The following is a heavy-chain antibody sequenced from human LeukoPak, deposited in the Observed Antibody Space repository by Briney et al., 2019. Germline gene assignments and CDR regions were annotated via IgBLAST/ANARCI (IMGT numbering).Heavy chain of an antibody. CDR2: IYYSGST. V-gene: IGHV4-39*07. D-gene: IGHD5-24*01. CDR1: GGSISSRSHY. CDR3: ARENGYKYDY. J-gene: IGHJ4*02. Sequence: SETLSLTCTVSGGSISSRSHYWGWIRQPPGKGLEWIGSIYYSGSTYYNPSLKSRVTISVDTSKNQFSLKLSSVTAADTAVYYCARENGYKYDYWGQGTPVTVSS.